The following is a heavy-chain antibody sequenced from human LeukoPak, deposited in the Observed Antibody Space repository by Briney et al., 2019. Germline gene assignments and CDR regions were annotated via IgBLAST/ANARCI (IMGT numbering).Heavy chain of an antibody. CDR3: AREAYYDSSGYDY. Sequence: GGSLRLSCAASGFTFSSYAMHWVRQAPGKGLEWVAVISYDGSNKYYADSVKGRFTISRDNSKNTLYLQMNSLRAEDTAVYYCAREAYYDSSGYDYWGQGTLVTVSS. V-gene: IGHV3-30-3*01. J-gene: IGHJ4*02. CDR1: GFTFSSYA. CDR2: ISYDGSNK. D-gene: IGHD3-22*01.